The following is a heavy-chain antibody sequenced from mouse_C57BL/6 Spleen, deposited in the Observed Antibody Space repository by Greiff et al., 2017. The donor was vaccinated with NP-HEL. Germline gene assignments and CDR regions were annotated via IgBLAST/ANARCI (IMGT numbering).Heavy chain of an antibody. CDR1: GFTFSSYA. CDR3: ARDNV. J-gene: IGHJ1*03. V-gene: IGHV5-4*01. Sequence: EVQVVESGGGLVKPGGSLKLSCGASGFTFSSYAMSWVRQTPEKRLEWVATISDGGSYTYYPDNVKGRFTISRDNAKNNLYLQMSHLKSEDTAMYYCARDNVWGTRTTVTVSS. CDR2: ISDGGSYT.